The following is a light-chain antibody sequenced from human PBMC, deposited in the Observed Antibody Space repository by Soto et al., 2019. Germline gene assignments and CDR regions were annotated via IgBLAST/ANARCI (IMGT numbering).Light chain of an antibody. V-gene: IGKV3-20*01. J-gene: IGKJ2*01. Sequence: EIVLTQSPVTLSLSPGERATLSCRASQSVSSSNLAWYQQKTGQAPRLLIYGTSSRATGIPDRFSGSGSGTDFTLTIIRLEPEDVAVYYCQQYDTSPPYTFGQGTKLEIK. CDR2: GTS. CDR3: QQYDTSPPYT. CDR1: QSVSSSN.